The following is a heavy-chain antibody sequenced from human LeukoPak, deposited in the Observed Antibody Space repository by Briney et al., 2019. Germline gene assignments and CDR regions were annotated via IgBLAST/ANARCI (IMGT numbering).Heavy chain of an antibody. CDR2: ISGGGRAI. D-gene: IGHD6-19*01. CDR3: AREGDRGVAVADYFDY. J-gene: IGHJ4*02. CDR1: GLTFSDYS. V-gene: IGHV3-23*01. Sequence: GRSLTLFCAPSGLTFSDYSMAWVRHTPGGGLECVLVISGGGRAIFYAHSVNGRFSISRDNSKNTLYLEMNILRVDDTAVYYCAREGDRGVAVADYFDYWGQGILVTVSS.